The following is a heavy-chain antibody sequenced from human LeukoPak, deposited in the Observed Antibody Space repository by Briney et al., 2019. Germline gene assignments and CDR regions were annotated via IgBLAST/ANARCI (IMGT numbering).Heavy chain of an antibody. Sequence: GESLKISCKGSGYSFTNYWIGWVRQMPRKGLEWMGIIYPSDSNTKYSPSLQGQVTISADKSISTAYLQWSSLKASDTAMFYCARTLGGDYFDYWGQGTLVTVSS. V-gene: IGHV5-51*01. D-gene: IGHD3-16*01. CDR3: ARTLGGDYFDY. J-gene: IGHJ4*02. CDR2: IYPSDSNT. CDR1: GYSFTNYW.